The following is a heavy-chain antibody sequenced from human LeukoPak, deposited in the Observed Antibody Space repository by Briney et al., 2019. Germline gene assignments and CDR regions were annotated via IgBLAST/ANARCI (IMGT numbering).Heavy chain of an antibody. V-gene: IGHV1-46*01. CDR3: ARDVAARSDRAFDY. CDR1: GYTFTSYY. J-gene: IGHJ4*02. D-gene: IGHD6-6*01. CDR2: INPSGGST. Sequence: ASVKVSCKASGYTFTSYYIHWLRQAPGQGLEWMGIINPSGGSTKYAQKFQGRVTMSRDTSTSTAYMELSSLRSEDTAVYYCARDVAARSDRAFDYWGQGTLVTVSS.